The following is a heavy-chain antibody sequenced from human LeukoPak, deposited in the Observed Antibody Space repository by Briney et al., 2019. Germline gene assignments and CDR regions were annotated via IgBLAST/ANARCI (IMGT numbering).Heavy chain of an antibody. CDR3: ARGGYYGSGNDFRFDP. V-gene: IGHV4-59*12. D-gene: IGHD3-10*01. CDR1: GGSISSYY. CDR2: IYYSGST. J-gene: IGHJ5*02. Sequence: SETLSRTCTVSGGSISSYYWSWIRQPPGKGLEWIGYIYYSGSTNYNPSLKSRVTISVDTSKNQFSLKLSSVTAADTAVYYCARGGYYGSGNDFRFDPWGQGTLVTVSS.